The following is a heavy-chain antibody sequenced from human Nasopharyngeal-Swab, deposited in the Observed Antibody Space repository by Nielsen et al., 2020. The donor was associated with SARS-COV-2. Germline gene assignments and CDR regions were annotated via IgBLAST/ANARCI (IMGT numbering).Heavy chain of an antibody. D-gene: IGHD6-19*01. Sequence: GESLKISCAASGFTFSSYAMHWVRQAPGKGLEWVAVISYDGSNKYYADSVKGRFTISRDNSKNTLYLQMNSLRAEDTAVYYCASQGGCSGWYSSAFCYYMDVWGKGTTVTVSS. CDR2: ISYDGSNK. V-gene: IGHV3-30*04. CDR1: GFTFSSYA. CDR3: ASQGGCSGWYSSAFCYYMDV. J-gene: IGHJ6*03.